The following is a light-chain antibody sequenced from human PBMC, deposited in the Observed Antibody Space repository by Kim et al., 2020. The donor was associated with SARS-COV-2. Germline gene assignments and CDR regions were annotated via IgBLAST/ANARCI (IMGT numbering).Light chain of an antibody. CDR3: QSSDSSVTSWV. J-gene: IGLJ3*02. V-gene: IGLV3-25*03. CDR1: ALPKQY. CDR2: KDS. Sequence: SYELTQPPSVSVSPGQTARITCSGDALPKQYAYWYQQKPGQAPVLVICKDSERPSGIPERFSGSSSGTTVTLTISGVQAEDEADYYCQSSDSSVTSWVFGGGTKLTVL.